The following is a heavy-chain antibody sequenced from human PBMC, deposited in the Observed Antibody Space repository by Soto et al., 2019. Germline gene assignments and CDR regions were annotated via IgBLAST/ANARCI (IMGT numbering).Heavy chain of an antibody. J-gene: IGHJ6*03. CDR3: ARDLRYCSSTSCYDYYYYYMDV. CDR2: ISAYNGNT. D-gene: IGHD2-2*01. Sequence: ASVKVSCKASGYTFTSYGISGVRQAPGQGLEWMGWISAYNGNTNYAQKLQGRVTMTTDTSTSTAYMELRSLRSDDTAVYYCARDLRYCSSTSCYDYYYYYMDVWGKGTTVTVSS. V-gene: IGHV1-18*01. CDR1: GYTFTSYG.